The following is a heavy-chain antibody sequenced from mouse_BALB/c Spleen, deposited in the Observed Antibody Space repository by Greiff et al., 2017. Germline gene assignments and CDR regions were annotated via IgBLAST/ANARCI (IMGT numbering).Heavy chain of an antibody. D-gene: IGHD2-14*01. CDR3: ARIGTTGGYAMDD. CDR1: GFSLTSYG. CDR2: IWSGGST. V-gene: IGHV2-2*02. Sequence: QVQLKESGPGLVQPSQSLSITCTVSGFSLTSYGVHWVRQSPGKGLEWLGVIWSGGSTDYNAAFISRLSISKDNSKSQVFFKMNSLQANDTAIYYCARIGTTGGYAMDDWGQGTSVTVSS. J-gene: IGHJ4*01.